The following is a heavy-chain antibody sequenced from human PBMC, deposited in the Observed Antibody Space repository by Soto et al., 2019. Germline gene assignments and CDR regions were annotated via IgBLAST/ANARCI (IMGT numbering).Heavy chain of an antibody. V-gene: IGHV1-58*02. Sequence: SVKVSCKASGFRFTSFGMQWVRQARGQHLEWIGWIVVGSGNTNYAQKFQERVTITRDMSTSTAYMELSSLRSEDTAVYYCAATYYDILTGYPYWGQ. J-gene: IGHJ4*01. CDR3: AATYYDILTGYPY. D-gene: IGHD3-9*01. CDR1: GFRFTSFG. CDR2: IVVGSGNT.